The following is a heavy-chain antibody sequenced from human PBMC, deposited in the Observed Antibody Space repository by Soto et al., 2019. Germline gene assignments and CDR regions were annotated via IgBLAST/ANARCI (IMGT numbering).Heavy chain of an antibody. V-gene: IGHV3-53*01. CDR3: ARGYSYGLLYYYAMDV. D-gene: IGHD5-18*01. J-gene: IGHJ6*02. Sequence: EVQLVESGGGLIQPGGSLRLSCAVSGFSVSSNHMTWVRQAPGEGLEWVTVIYGGGSTYYADSAKGRFTISRDDSKNTVYLQMNSLRADDTAVYYCARGYSYGLLYYYAMDVWGQGTAVTVSS. CDR2: IYGGGST. CDR1: GFSVSSNH.